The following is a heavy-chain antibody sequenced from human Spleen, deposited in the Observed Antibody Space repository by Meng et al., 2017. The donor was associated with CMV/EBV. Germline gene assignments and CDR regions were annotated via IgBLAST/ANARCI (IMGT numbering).Heavy chain of an antibody. D-gene: IGHD2-2*01. Sequence: SETLSLTCTVSGGSISSYYWSWIRQPPGKGLEWNGYIYYSGSTNYNPSLKSRVAIAVDTSNNQFSLKLSSVTAADTAVYYCARVPGVHCSSTSFLYYYGMDVWGQGTTVTVSS. J-gene: IGHJ6*02. CDR3: ARVPGVHCSSTSFLYYYGMDV. V-gene: IGHV4-59*01. CDR1: GGSISSYY. CDR2: IYYSGST.